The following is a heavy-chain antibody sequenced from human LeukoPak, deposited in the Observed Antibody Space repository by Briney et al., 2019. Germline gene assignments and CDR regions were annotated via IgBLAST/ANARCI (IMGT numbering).Heavy chain of an antibody. CDR3: ASRSVSFTYYAILTGRREDY. J-gene: IGHJ4*02. V-gene: IGHV4-38-2*01. CDR2: IYHSGST. Sequence: SETLSLTCAVSGYSISSGYYWGWIRQPPGKGLEWIGSIYHSGSTYYNPSLKSRVTISVDTSKNQFSLKLSSVTAADTAVYYCASRSVSFTYYAILTGRREDYWGQGTLVTVSS. D-gene: IGHD3-9*01. CDR1: GYSISSGYY.